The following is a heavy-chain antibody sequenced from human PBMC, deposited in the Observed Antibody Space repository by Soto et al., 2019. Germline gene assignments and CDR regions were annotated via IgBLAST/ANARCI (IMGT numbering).Heavy chain of an antibody. D-gene: IGHD6-13*01. CDR3: ARQSSSWTYYYYYMDV. CDR2: IYYSGST. Sequence: QPQLQESGPGLVKPSETLSLTCTVSGGSISSSSYYWGWIRQPPGKGLEWIGSIYYSGSTYYNPSLKSRVTISVDTSKNQFSLKLSSVTAADTAVYYCARQSSSWTYYYYYMDVWGKGTTVTVSS. CDR1: GGSISSSSYY. V-gene: IGHV4-39*01. J-gene: IGHJ6*03.